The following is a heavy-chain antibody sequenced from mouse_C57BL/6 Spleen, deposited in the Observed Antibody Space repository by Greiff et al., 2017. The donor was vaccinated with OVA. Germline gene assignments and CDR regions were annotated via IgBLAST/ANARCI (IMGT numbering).Heavy chain of an antibody. V-gene: IGHV1-77*01. J-gene: IGHJ1*03. CDR3: ASEGYYDSSHWDFDV. Sequence: QVQLQQSGAELVKPGASVKISCKASGYTFTDYYINWVKQRPGQGLEWIGKIGPGSGSTYYNEKFKGKATLTADKSSSTAYMQLSSLTSEDSAVYFCASEGYYDSSHWDFDVWGTGTTVTVSS. CDR2: IGPGSGST. CDR1: GYTFTDYY. D-gene: IGHD1-1*01.